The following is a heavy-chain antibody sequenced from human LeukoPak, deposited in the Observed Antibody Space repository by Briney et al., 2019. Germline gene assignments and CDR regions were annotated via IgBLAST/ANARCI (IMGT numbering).Heavy chain of an antibody. CDR3: AKDRAGEGSPFDY. CDR2: IYSGGST. Sequence: PGGSLRLSCAASGFTFSSYAMSWVRQAPGKGLEWVSVIYSGGSTYYADSVKGRFTISRDNSKNTLYLQMNCLRAEDTAVYYCAKDRAGEGSPFDYWGQGTLVTVSS. CDR1: GFTFSSYA. J-gene: IGHJ4*02. D-gene: IGHD3-10*01. V-gene: IGHV3-23*03.